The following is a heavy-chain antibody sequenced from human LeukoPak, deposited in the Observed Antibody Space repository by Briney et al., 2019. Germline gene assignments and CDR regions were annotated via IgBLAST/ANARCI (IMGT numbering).Heavy chain of an antibody. CDR1: GGSFSGYY. J-gene: IGHJ4*02. V-gene: IGHV4-34*01. D-gene: IGHD6-13*01. CDR2: INHSGST. Sequence: SETLSLTCAVYGGSFSGYYWSWIRQPPGKGLEWIGEINHSGSTNYNPSLKSRVTISVDTSKNQFSLKLSSVTAADTAVYYCARGRRWYVDSWGQGTLVTVSS. CDR3: ARGRRWYVDS.